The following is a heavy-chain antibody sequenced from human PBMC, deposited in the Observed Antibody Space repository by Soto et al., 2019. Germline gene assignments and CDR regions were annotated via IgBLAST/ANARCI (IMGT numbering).Heavy chain of an antibody. CDR3: ARMRSSSWYVLGEYYFDY. CDR1: GGSISSGGYY. D-gene: IGHD6-13*01. Sequence: SETLSLTCTVSGGSISSGGYYWSWIRQHPGKGLEWIGYIYYSGSTYYNPSLKSRVTISVDTSKNQFSLKLSSVTAADTAVYYCARMRSSSWYVLGEYYFDYWGQGTLVTVSS. CDR2: IYYSGST. V-gene: IGHV4-31*03. J-gene: IGHJ4*02.